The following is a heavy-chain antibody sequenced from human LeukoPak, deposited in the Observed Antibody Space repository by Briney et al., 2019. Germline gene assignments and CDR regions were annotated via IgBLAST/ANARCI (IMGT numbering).Heavy chain of an antibody. Sequence: GGSLRLSCAASGFTFDDYAMHWVRQAPGKGLEWVSGISWNSGSIGYADSVKGRFTISRDNAKNSLYLQMNSLRAEDTALYYCAKDISEPQPHYDILTGYYNDYYYYGMDVWGQGTTVTVSS. CDR1: GFTFDDYA. J-gene: IGHJ6*02. CDR2: ISWNSGSI. V-gene: IGHV3-9*01. CDR3: AKDISEPQPHYDILTGYYNDYYYYGMDV. D-gene: IGHD3-9*01.